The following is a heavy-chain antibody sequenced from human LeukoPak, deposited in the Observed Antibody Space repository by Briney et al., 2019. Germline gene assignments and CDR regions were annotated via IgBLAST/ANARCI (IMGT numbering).Heavy chain of an antibody. Sequence: PGGSLRLSCAASGFTFSSYEMNWVRQAPGKGLEWVSYISSSGSIIYYADSVKGRFTISRDNAKNSLYLQMNSLRSEDTAVYYCARGRKAWIVGGSWFDPWGQGTLVTVSS. CDR1: GFTFSSYE. V-gene: IGHV3-48*03. D-gene: IGHD3-22*01. CDR2: ISSSGSII. J-gene: IGHJ5*02. CDR3: ARGRKAWIVGGSWFDP.